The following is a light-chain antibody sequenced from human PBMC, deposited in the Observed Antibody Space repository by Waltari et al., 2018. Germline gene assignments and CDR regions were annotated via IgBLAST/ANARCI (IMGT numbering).Light chain of an antibody. CDR2: GQE. CDR1: SFRRYY. V-gene: IGLV3-19*01. J-gene: IGLJ3*02. Sequence: SSEVTQDPHVSVALGQTVTITCRGDSFRRYYASWYRQRLGQAPVLVLYGQERPSGIPSRFSGSTSGDTAYLTITGAQAGDEGDYYCLSRDTPSTRVFGGGTRLTV. CDR3: LSRDTPSTRV.